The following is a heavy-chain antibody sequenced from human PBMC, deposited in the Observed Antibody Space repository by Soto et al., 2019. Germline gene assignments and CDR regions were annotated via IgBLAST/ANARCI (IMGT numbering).Heavy chain of an antibody. V-gene: IGHV4-61*01. CDR2: IYYSGST. Sequence: SETLSLTCTVSGGSVSSGSYYWSWIRQPPGKGLEWIGYIYYSGSTNYNPSLKSRVTISVDTPKNQFSLKLSSVTAADTAVYYCARGGRQQLVRSFDYWGQGTLVTVSS. J-gene: IGHJ4*02. CDR1: GGSVSSGSYY. CDR3: ARGGRQQLVRSFDY. D-gene: IGHD6-13*01.